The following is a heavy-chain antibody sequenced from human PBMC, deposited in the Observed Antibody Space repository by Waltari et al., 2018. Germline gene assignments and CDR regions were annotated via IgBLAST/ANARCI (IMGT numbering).Heavy chain of an antibody. Sequence: QGLLQESGPGLVKPSETLSLACTVSGGSISRYYWSWIRQPPGKGLEWIGYIDYSGSSIYNPSLKSRVTLSVDTSKNQFSLKLNFVTPAETAIYYCARVWGRSSTGYGLDVWGQGTKV. CDR3: ARVWGRSSTGYGLDV. J-gene: IGHJ6*02. V-gene: IGHV4-59*01. CDR1: GGSISRYY. D-gene: IGHD3-16*01. CDR2: IDYSGSS.